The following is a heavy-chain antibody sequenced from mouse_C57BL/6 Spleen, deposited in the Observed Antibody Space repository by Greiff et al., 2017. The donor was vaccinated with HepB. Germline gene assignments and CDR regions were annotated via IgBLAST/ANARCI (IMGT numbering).Heavy chain of an antibody. V-gene: IGHV5-4*01. Sequence: EVQLQESGGGLVKPGGSLKLSCAASGFTFSSYAMSWVRQTPEKRLEWVATISDGGSYTYYPDNVKGRFTISRDNAKNNLYLQMSHLKSEDTAMYYCARDLGEPHYFDYWGQGTTLTVSS. J-gene: IGHJ2*01. CDR3: ARDLGEPHYFDY. D-gene: IGHD3-3*01. CDR1: GFTFSSYA. CDR2: ISDGGSYT.